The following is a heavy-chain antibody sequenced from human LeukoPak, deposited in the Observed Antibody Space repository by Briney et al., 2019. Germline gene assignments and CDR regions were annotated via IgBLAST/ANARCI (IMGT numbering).Heavy chain of an antibody. Sequence: GGSLRLSCAASGFTVSDYSMSWVRQAPGKGLEWVSAISGSGSYTDYADSVKGRFTISRDNAKNSLYLQMNSLRAEDTAVYYCARDFNDYVWGSYRPNPSDAFDIWGQGTMVTVSS. J-gene: IGHJ3*02. D-gene: IGHD3-16*02. CDR1: GFTVSDYS. CDR3: ARDFNDYVWGSYRPNPSDAFDI. CDR2: ISGSGSYT. V-gene: IGHV3-11*06.